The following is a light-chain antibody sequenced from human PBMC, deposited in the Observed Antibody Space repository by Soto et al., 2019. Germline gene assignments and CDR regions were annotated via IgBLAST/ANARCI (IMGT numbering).Light chain of an antibody. CDR3: AAWDDRLDVYV. V-gene: IGLV1-44*01. J-gene: IGLJ1*01. CDR2: STS. Sequence: QSVVAQPPSASGTPGQIVAISCSGSSSNIGSNTVTWYQQLPGTAPKLLIYSTSQRSSGVPGRFSGSKSGASASLSISGLQSEDEADYYCAAWDDRLDVYVFGTGTKVTAL. CDR1: SSNIGSNT.